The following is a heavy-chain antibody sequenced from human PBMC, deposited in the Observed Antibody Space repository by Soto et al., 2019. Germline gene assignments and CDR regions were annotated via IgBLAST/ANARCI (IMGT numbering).Heavy chain of an antibody. D-gene: IGHD3-22*01. CDR2: ISGSGGGT. CDR1: GFTFNIYA. CDR3: GKCGYDSSGCLLRYFQR. J-gene: IGHJ1*01. Sequence: EVQLLESGGGLVQPGGSLRLSCAASGFTFNIYAMSWVRQAPGKGLEWVSAISGSGGGTYYADSVEGRFTISRDNSDNTLYLQMTGLRAEDTAVYYCGKCGYDSSGCLLRYFQRWGPGTLVTVSS. V-gene: IGHV3-23*01.